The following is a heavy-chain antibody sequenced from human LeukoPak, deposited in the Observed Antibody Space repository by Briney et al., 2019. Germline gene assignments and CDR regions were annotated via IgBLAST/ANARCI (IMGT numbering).Heavy chain of an antibody. CDR2: MREDGREI. D-gene: IGHD1-26*01. CDR3: ARGGATGGRFEN. J-gene: IGHJ4*02. V-gene: IGHV3-7*01. CDR1: GFRYDVQT. Sequence: GGSLRLSCVASGFRYDVQTMSWVRQAPGKGLEWVASMREDGREIHYVDSVKGRFTISRDNPKNSLYLQMNSLRAEDTAVYYCARGGATGGRFENWGQGTLVTVSS.